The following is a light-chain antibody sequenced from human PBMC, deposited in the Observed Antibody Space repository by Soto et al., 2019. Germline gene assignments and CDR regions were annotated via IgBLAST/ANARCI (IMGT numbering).Light chain of an antibody. CDR2: AAS. CDR3: LLDFSYFWA. V-gene: IGKV1-6*02. Sequence: IQMTQSPCSLSASVGDKVSITCRASLGISNYLAWYQQKPGKVPNLLIYAASTLQSGVPSRFSGSRSGTDFTLTISSLQPEDFATYYCLLDFSYFWAFGQGTKVDIK. J-gene: IGKJ1*01. CDR1: LGISNY.